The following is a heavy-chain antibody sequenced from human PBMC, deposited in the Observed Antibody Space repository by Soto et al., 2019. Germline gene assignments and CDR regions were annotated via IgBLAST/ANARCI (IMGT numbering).Heavy chain of an antibody. D-gene: IGHD6-19*01. CDR2: ISAYNGNT. J-gene: IGHJ4*02. Sequence: VASVKVSCKASGYTFTSYGISWVRQAPGQWLEWMGWISAYNGNTNYAQKLQGRVTMTTDTSTSTAYMELRSLRSDDTAVYYCARDEGTYSSGWYYDYWGQGTLVTVSS. CDR1: GYTFTSYG. CDR3: ARDEGTYSSGWYYDY. V-gene: IGHV1-18*01.